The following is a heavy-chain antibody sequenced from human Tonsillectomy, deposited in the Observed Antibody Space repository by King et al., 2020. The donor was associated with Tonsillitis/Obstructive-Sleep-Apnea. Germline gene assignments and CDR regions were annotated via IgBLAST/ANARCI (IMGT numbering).Heavy chain of an antibody. CDR3: VRDDKDGRHLDY. Sequence: QLVQSGAEVKKPGASVKVSCKASGYTFTRNYVHWVRQAPGQGLEGMGIINPSDGITTYAQKFQGRVTMTTDTSTSTVNMELSSLRAEETAEYYCVRDDKDGRHLDYWGQGSLVSVSS. CDR2: INPSDGIT. CDR1: GYTFTRNY. J-gene: IGHJ4*02. D-gene: IGHD2-15*01. V-gene: IGHV1-46*01.